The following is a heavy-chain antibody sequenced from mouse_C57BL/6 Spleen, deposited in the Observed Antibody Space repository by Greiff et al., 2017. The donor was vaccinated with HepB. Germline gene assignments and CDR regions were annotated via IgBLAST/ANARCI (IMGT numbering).Heavy chain of an antibody. J-gene: IGHJ3*01. CDR2: INPSTGGT. D-gene: IGHD3-3*01. V-gene: IGHV1-42*01. Sequence: VQLKQSGPELVKPGASVKISCKASGYSFTGYYMNWVKQSPEKSLEWIGEINPSTGGTTYNQKFKAKATLTVDKSSSTAYMQLKSLTSEDSAVYYCARGHFPRAYWGQGTLVTVSA. CDR1: GYSFTGYY. CDR3: ARGHFPRAY.